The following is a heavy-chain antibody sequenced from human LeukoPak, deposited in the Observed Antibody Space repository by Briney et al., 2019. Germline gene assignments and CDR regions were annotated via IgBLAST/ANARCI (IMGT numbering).Heavy chain of an antibody. J-gene: IGHJ3*02. CDR1: GFTFSTYS. Sequence: SGGSLRLSCAASGFTFSTYSMNWVRQAPGKGLEWLSFISSSSSTIYYADSVRGRFTISRDNAKNSLFLQMNSLRDEDTAVYYCAREQFAFDIWGRGSMVTVSS. CDR3: AREQFAFDI. V-gene: IGHV3-48*02. D-gene: IGHD4-11*01. CDR2: ISSSSSTI.